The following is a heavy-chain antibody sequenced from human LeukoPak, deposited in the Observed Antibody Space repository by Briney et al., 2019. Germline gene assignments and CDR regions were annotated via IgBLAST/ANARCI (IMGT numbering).Heavy chain of an antibody. Sequence: SVKGFCKASGGTFSSYAISWGRQGPGQGVEWMGGIIPIFGTANYAQKFQGRVTITTDESTSTAYMELSSLRSEDTAVYYCASGESSSWYRFVYWGQGTLVTVSS. CDR3: ASGESSSWYRFVY. CDR1: GGTFSSYA. D-gene: IGHD6-13*01. V-gene: IGHV1-69*05. J-gene: IGHJ4*02. CDR2: IIPIFGTA.